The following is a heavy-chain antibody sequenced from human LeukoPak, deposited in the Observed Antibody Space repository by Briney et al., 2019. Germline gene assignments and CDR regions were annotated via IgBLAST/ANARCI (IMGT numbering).Heavy chain of an antibody. Sequence: PSETLSLTCAVYGGSFSGHYWGWIRQPPGKGLEWIGEINHSGSTNYNPSLKSRVTISVDTSKNQFSLKLSSVTAADTAVYYCASTVAGTKDFDYWGQGTLVTVSS. D-gene: IGHD6-19*01. V-gene: IGHV4-34*01. CDR3: ASTVAGTKDFDY. J-gene: IGHJ4*02. CDR2: INHSGST. CDR1: GGSFSGHY.